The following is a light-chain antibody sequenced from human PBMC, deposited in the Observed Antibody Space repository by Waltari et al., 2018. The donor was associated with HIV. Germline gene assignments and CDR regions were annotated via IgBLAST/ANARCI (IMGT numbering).Light chain of an antibody. Sequence: QSALTQPASVSGSLGQSITFSCTGTSSDIGSYNYFSWYQQHPGKAPKIIIYDVTNRPSGVSTRFSGSKSGNTASLTISGLQAEDEADYYCTSFTSSSAWVFGGGTMLTVL. CDR1: SSDIGSYNY. CDR2: DVT. V-gene: IGLV2-14*03. CDR3: TSFTSSSAWV. J-gene: IGLJ3*02.